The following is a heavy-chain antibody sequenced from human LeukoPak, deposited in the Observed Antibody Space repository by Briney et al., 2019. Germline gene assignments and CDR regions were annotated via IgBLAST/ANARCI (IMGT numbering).Heavy chain of an antibody. J-gene: IGHJ4*02. Sequence: GGSLRLSCAASGFTFSSYSMNWVRQAPGKGLEWVSYISSSSSTIYYADSVKGRFTISRDNSKNTLYLQMNSLRAEDTAVYYCARAVVVIISYFDYWGQGTLVTVSS. V-gene: IGHV3-48*01. CDR2: ISSSSSTI. CDR3: ARAVVVIISYFDY. D-gene: IGHD3-22*01. CDR1: GFTFSSYS.